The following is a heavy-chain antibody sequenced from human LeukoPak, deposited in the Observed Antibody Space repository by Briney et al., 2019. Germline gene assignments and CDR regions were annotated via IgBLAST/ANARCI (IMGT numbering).Heavy chain of an antibody. V-gene: IGHV5-10-1*01. CDR1: GYSFTSDW. Sequence: GESLKISCKGSGYSFTSDWISWVRQMPGKGLEWMGRIDPSDSYTNYSPSFQGHVTISADKSISTAYLQCSSLKASDTAIYYCARHFGAVGAFDYWGQGSLITVSS. CDR3: ARHFGAVGAFDY. J-gene: IGHJ4*02. CDR2: IDPSDSYT. D-gene: IGHD1-26*01.